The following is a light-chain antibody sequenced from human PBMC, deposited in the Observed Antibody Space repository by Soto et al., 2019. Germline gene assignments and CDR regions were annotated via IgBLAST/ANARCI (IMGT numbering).Light chain of an antibody. J-gene: IGKJ1*01. CDR2: GAS. Sequence: EIGLTQSPGTLSLSPGERATLSCRASQSFNSNYLAWYQQRPGQAPRLLIYGASSRATGISDRFSGSGSGTDFTLTITTLEPEDFAVYYCQQYDTSPPWTFGQGTKVEIK. CDR1: QSFNSNY. CDR3: QQYDTSPPWT. V-gene: IGKV3-20*01.